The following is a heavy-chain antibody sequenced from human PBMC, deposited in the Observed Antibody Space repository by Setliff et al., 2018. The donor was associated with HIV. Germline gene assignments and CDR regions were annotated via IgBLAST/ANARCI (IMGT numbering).Heavy chain of an antibody. CDR2: INPNSGGT. J-gene: IGHJ5*02. Sequence: ASVKVSCKASGYIFSVYLMHWVRQAPGQGLEWMGWINPNSGGTNYAQKFQGRVTMTRDTSISTAYMELSSLRSEDTATYYCARDLYTSGWPNWFDPWGPGTLVTVSS. D-gene: IGHD6-19*01. CDR1: GYIFSVYL. CDR3: ARDLYTSGWPNWFDP. V-gene: IGHV1-2*02.